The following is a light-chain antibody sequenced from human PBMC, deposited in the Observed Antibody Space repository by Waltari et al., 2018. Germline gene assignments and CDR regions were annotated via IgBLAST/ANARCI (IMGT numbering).Light chain of an antibody. V-gene: IGKV3-20*01. CDR2: GTF. CDR3: QQYDISPLT. Sequence: EIVLTHSPGTLSLSPGEGATLSCRTSQTIRTTYLAWYQQKPGQAPTLLIYGTFTRATGIPDRFTGSGSGTHFSLTISSLEPEDFATYYCQQYDISPLTFGGGTKVEIK. CDR1: QTIRTTY. J-gene: IGKJ4*01.